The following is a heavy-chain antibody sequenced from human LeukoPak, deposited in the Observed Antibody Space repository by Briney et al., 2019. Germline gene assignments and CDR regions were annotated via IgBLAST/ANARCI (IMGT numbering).Heavy chain of an antibody. Sequence: PGRSLRLSCTVSGFTFGDYAMSWVRQAPGKGLEWVGFIRSKAYGWTTEYAASVKGRFTISRDDSKRIAYLRMNSLKTEDTAVYYCNKCFGSGWYRYHFDYWGQGTLVTVSS. D-gene: IGHD6-19*01. CDR2: IRSKAYGWTT. V-gene: IGHV3-49*04. CDR3: NKCFGSGWYRYHFDY. CDR1: GFTFGDYA. J-gene: IGHJ4*02.